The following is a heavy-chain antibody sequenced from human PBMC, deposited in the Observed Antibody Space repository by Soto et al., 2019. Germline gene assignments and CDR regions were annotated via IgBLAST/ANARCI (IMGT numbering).Heavy chain of an antibody. D-gene: IGHD3-10*01. CDR1: GFTFSSYA. J-gene: IGHJ4*02. V-gene: IGHV3-23*01. CDR3: AKFDVLRAQGTDY. CDR2: ISGSGGST. Sequence: EVQLLESGGGLVQPGGSLRLSCAASGFTFSSYAMSWVRQAPGKGLEWVPAISGSGGSTYYADSGKGRFTISRDNSKNTLYLQMNSLRAEDTAVYYCAKFDVLRAQGTDYWGQGTLVTVSS.